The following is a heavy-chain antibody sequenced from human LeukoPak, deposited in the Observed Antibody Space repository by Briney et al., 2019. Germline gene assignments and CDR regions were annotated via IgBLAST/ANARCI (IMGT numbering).Heavy chain of an antibody. Sequence: GGSLRLSCAASGFTFSSYAMSWVRQAPGKGLEWVSAISGSGGSTYYADSVKGRFTISRDNSKNTLYLQMNSLRAEDTAVYYCAKDLRYCSSTSCYAGNYFDYWGQGTLVTVSS. V-gene: IGHV3-23*01. CDR3: AKDLRYCSSTSCYAGNYFDY. CDR1: GFTFSSYA. CDR2: ISGSGGST. J-gene: IGHJ4*02. D-gene: IGHD2-2*01.